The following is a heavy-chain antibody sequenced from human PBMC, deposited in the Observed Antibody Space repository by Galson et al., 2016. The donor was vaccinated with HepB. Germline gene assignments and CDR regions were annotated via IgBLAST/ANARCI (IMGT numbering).Heavy chain of an antibody. J-gene: IGHJ5*02. D-gene: IGHD3-9*01. CDR2: IFYTGST. Sequence: SETLSLTCGVSGGSISSRNWWSWVRQPPGKGLEWIGYIFYTGSTKYNPSLKSRVTISVDTSKNQFSLKLSSVTAADTAIYYCARDFDPFDPWGQGTLVTVPS. CDR3: ARDFDPFDP. V-gene: IGHV4-4*02. CDR1: GGSISSRNW.